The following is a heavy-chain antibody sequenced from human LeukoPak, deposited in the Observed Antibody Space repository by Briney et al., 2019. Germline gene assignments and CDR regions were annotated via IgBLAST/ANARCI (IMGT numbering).Heavy chain of an antibody. CDR1: GYTFTSYY. J-gene: IGHJ3*02. Sequence: ASVKVSCKASGYTFTSYYMHWVRQAPGQGLEWMGIINPSGGSTSYAQKFQGRVTMTRATSTSTVYMELSSLRSEDTAVYYCARDLSYGTPMDAFDIWGQGTMVTVSS. V-gene: IGHV1-46*01. CDR2: INPSGGST. CDR3: ARDLSYGTPMDAFDI. D-gene: IGHD5-18*01.